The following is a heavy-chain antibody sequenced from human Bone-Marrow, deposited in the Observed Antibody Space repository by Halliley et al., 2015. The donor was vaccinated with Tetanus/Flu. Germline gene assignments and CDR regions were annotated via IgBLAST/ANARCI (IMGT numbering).Heavy chain of an antibody. V-gene: IGHV1-69*06. J-gene: IGHJ5*02. CDR2: IFPIFGTS. CDR1: GGSFDMYA. CDR3: VGDPGIVTRHCSTGVCHPSAWFDP. D-gene: IGHD2-8*01. Sequence: QVQLVQSGAEVKKPGSSVKVSCKASGGSFDMYAVSWVRQAPGQGLEWMGGIFPIFGTSNYAQKFQGRVTISADKGTSTVSMELRSLTSQDTAFYYCVGDPGIVTRHCSTGVCHPSAWFDPWGQGTLVTVSS.